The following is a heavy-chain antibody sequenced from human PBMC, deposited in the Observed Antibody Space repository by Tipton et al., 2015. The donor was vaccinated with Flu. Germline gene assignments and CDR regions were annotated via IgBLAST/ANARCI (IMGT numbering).Heavy chain of an antibody. D-gene: IGHD5-12*01. CDR3: ARGGFSGFDSGPFDS. CDR1: GDSISNYY. Sequence: TLSLTYTVSGDSISNYYWNWVRQPPGKGLEWIGYVYYNGTTDYNPSLKSHVTISVDTSKNQFSLRVTSVTAADTAVYYCARGGFSGFDSGPFDSWGQGTLVTVSS. CDR2: VYYNGTT. J-gene: IGHJ4*02. V-gene: IGHV4-59*01.